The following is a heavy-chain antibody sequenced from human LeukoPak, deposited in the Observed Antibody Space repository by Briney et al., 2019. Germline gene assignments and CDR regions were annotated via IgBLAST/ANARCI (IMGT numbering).Heavy chain of an antibody. CDR2: INSDGSST. V-gene: IGHV3-74*01. Sequence: PGGSLRLSCVASGFTLSNYAMYWVRQAPGKGLVWVSRINSDGSSTSYADSVKGRFTISRDNAKNTLYLQMNSLRAEDTAVYYCARADYGSGWGQGTLVTVSS. CDR1: GFTLSNYA. D-gene: IGHD4-17*01. J-gene: IGHJ4*02. CDR3: ARADYGSG.